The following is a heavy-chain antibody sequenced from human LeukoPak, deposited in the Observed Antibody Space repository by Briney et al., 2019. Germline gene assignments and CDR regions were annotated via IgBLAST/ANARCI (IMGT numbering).Heavy chain of an antibody. D-gene: IGHD6-6*01. J-gene: IGHJ6*03. CDR1: GYTFTSYA. CDR2: INTNTGNP. Sequence: ASVKVSCKASGYTFTSYAMNWVRQAPGQGLEWMGWINTNTGNPTYAQGFTGRFVFSLDTSVSTAYLQISSLKAEDTAVYYCARYRIAARSFGYYYYYMDVWGKGTTVTVSS. CDR3: ARYRIAARSFGYYYYYMDV. V-gene: IGHV7-4-1*02.